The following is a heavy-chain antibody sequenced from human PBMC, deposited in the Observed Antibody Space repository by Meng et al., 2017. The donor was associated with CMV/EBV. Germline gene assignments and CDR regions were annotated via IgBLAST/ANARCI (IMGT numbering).Heavy chain of an antibody. Sequence: SGGSISSYYWSWIGQPPGKRLEWIGYIYYSGSTNYNPSLKSRVTISVDTSKNQFSLKLSSVTAADTAVYYCARAGSSGWFEPYFDYWGQGTLVTVSS. D-gene: IGHD6-19*01. J-gene: IGHJ4*02. CDR3: ARAGSSGWFEPYFDY. CDR2: IYYSGST. CDR1: GGSISSYY. V-gene: IGHV4-59*01.